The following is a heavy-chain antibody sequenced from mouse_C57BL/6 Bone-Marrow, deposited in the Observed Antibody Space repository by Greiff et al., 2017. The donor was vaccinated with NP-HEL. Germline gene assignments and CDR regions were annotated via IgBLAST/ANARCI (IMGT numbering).Heavy chain of an antibody. J-gene: IGHJ1*03. CDR2: IYPRSGNT. V-gene: IGHV1-81*01. D-gene: IGHD1-1*01. Sequence: QVTLKVSGAELARPGASVKLSCKASGYTFTSYGISWVKQRTGQGLEWIGEIYPRSGNTYYNEKFKGKATLTADKSSSTAYMELRSLTSEDSAVYFCARRYGSSYFWYFDVWGTGTTVTVSS. CDR1: GYTFTSYG. CDR3: ARRYGSSYFWYFDV.